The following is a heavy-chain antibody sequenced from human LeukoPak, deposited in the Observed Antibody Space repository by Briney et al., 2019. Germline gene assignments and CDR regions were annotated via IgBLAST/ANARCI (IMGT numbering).Heavy chain of an antibody. CDR1: GGSLSTYY. D-gene: IGHD5-18*01. V-gene: IGHV4-4*07. CDR2: IYRSGST. CDR3: ARESGLWPKYNYGMDV. Sequence: SETLFLTCTVSGGSLSTYYWSWIRQPAGKGLEWIGRIYRSGSTNYNPSLKSRVTMSVDTSKNQFSLKLSSLTAADTAVYYCARESGLWPKYNYGMDVWGQGTTVTVSS. J-gene: IGHJ6*02.